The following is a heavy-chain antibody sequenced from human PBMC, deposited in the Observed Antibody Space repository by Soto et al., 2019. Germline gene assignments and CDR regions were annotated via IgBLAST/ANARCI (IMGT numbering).Heavy chain of an antibody. D-gene: IGHD6-13*01. V-gene: IGHV3-7*04. J-gene: IGHJ4*02. CDR2: IKQDGSEK. CDR3: ARDLRSIAAALGFDY. Sequence: GGSLRLSCAASGFTFSSYWMSWVRQAPGKGLEWVANIKQDGSEKYYVDSVKGRFTISRDNAKNSLYLQMNSLRAEDTAVYYCARDLRSIAAALGFDYWGQGTLVTGSS. CDR1: GFTFSSYW.